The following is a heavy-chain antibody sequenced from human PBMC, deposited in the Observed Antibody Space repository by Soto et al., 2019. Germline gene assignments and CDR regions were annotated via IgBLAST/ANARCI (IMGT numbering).Heavy chain of an antibody. J-gene: IGHJ5*02. CDR3: ARALWFGGNNNGFDP. D-gene: IGHD3-10*01. CDR1: GYTFTSYG. V-gene: IGHV4-59*01. CDR2: IYYNGAT. Sequence: SCKASGYTFTSYGISWVRQAPGQGLEWMGYIYYNGATNYNPSLKSRVTISADTSKKQFSLNVNSVTAADTAVYYCARALWFGGNNNGFDPWGHGTLVTVSS.